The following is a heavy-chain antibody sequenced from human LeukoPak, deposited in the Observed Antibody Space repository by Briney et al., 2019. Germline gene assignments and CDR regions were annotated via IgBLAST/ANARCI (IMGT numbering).Heavy chain of an antibody. CDR2: IYTSGST. CDR1: GGSISSYY. D-gene: IGHD1-7*01. CDR3: AREGLELLPHYWYFDL. Sequence: SETLSLTCTVSGGSISSYYWSWIRQPAGKGLEWIGRIYTSGSTNYNPSLKSRVTMSVDTSKNQFSLKLSSVTAADTAVYYCAREGLELLPHYWYFDLWGRGTLVTVSS. J-gene: IGHJ2*01. V-gene: IGHV4-4*07.